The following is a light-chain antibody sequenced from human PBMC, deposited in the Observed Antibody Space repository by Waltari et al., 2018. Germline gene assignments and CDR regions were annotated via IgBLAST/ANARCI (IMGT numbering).Light chain of an antibody. Sequence: QSVLTQPPSVSAAPGPRVTISCSGSGSDIGANYLTWYQQLPGTAPKLLVYENDNRPSEIPDRFSASKSGTSATLAITGLQTGDEADYYCATWDSSLRAEVFGGGTKLTVL. CDR1: GSDIGANY. V-gene: IGLV1-51*02. CDR2: END. J-gene: IGLJ3*02. CDR3: ATWDSSLRAEV.